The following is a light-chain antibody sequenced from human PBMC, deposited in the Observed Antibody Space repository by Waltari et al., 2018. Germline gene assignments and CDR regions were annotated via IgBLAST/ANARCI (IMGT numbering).Light chain of an antibody. J-gene: IGKJ4*01. Sequence: QSPSSLSTSVGDRVTITCRASQDINNDLAWYQQKPGKVPKLLIYAASNLQSGVPSRFSGSGSGTDFTLTIASLQPEDVASYYCQKYDSIPLTFGGGTKVEIK. CDR1: QDINND. CDR2: AAS. CDR3: QKYDSIPLT. V-gene: IGKV1-27*01.